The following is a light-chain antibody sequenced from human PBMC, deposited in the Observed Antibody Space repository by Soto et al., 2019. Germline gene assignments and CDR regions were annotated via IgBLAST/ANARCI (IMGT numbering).Light chain of an antibody. V-gene: IGLV2-23*01. CDR2: EGS. Sequence: QSVLTQPASVSGSPGQSITISCTGTSSDVGGYNLVSWYQQHPGKAPKLMIYEGSKRPSGVSNRFSGSKSGNTASLTISGLQAEDEADYYCCSYAGSNTWVFGGGTQLTVL. J-gene: IGLJ3*02. CDR3: CSYAGSNTWV. CDR1: SSDVGGYNL.